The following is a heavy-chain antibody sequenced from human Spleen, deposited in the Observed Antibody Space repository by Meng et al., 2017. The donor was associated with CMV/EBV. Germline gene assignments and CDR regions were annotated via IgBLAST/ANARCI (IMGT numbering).Heavy chain of an antibody. CDR3: ARDCSSTNCPFDY. V-gene: IGHV3-23*01. D-gene: IGHD2-2*01. J-gene: IGHJ4*02. CDR2: ISGDGGST. Sequence: CAAARFTFSSYAMSWVRQAPGQGLEWVSDISGDGGSTYYADSVKGRFTISRDNSKNTLYLQMNSLRAEDTAVYYCARDCSSTNCPFDYWGQGTLVTVSS. CDR1: RFTFSSYA.